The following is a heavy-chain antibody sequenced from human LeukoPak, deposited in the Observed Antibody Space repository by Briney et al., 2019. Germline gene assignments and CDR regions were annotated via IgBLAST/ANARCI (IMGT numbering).Heavy chain of an antibody. D-gene: IGHD6-19*01. Sequence: SETLSLTCTVSGVSISTDSWSWIRESRGKALEWGGYIYYSGTTNYNPSLKSRLTLSVDTSKNQFSLKLSSVTAADTAVYSCAGDSSGWSGWFDPWGQGTLVTVSS. CDR2: IYYSGTT. CDR1: GVSISTDS. J-gene: IGHJ5*02. V-gene: IGHV4-59*01. CDR3: AGDSSGWSGWFDP.